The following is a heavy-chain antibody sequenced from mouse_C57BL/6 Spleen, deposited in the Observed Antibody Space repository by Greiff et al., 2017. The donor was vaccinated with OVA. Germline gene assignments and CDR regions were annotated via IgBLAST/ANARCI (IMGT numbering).Heavy chain of an antibody. CDR1: GYTFTSYW. D-gene: IGHD1-1*01. CDR3: ARWITTVVAGAMDY. CDR2: LDPSDSYT. V-gene: IGHV1-69*01. J-gene: IGHJ4*01. Sequence: VQLQQPGAELVMPGASVKLSCKASGYTFTSYWMHWVKQRPGQGLEWIGELDPSDSYTNYNQKFNGKSKLTVDKSSSTAYWQLSSLTSEDSAVYYCARWITTVVAGAMDYWGQGTSVTVSS.